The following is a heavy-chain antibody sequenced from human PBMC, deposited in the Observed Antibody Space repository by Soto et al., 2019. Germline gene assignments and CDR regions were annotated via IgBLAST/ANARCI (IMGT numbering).Heavy chain of an antibody. CDR3: ARGGYSYGPPTQSSSFDY. V-gene: IGHV3-66*01. CDR2: IYSGGST. D-gene: IGHD5-18*01. J-gene: IGHJ4*02. CDR1: GFTVSSNY. Sequence: GGSLRRSCAASGFTVSSNYMSWVRQAPGKGLEWVSVIYSGGSTYYADSVKGRFTISRDNSKNTLYLQMNSLRAEDTAVYYCARGGYSYGPPTQSSSFDYWGQETLVTVSS.